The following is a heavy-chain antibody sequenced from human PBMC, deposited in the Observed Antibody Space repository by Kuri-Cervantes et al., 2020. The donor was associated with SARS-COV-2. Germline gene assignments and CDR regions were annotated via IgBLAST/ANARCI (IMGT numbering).Heavy chain of an antibody. CDR2: INHSGST. D-gene: IGHD3-3*01. CDR1: GGSISSYY. V-gene: IGHV4-34*01. Sequence: SETLSLTCTVSGGSISSYYWSWIRQPPGKGLEWIGEINHSGSTNYNPSLKSRVTISVDTSKNQFSLKLSSATAADTAVYYCARGSYDFWSGYYYYYGMDVWGQGTTVTVSS. CDR3: ARGSYDFWSGYYYYYGMDV. J-gene: IGHJ6*02.